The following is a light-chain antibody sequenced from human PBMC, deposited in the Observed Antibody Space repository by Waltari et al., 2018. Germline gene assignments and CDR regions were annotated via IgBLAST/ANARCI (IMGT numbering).Light chain of an antibody. V-gene: IGLV1-44*01. CDR3: AVWDDSLNGHV. CDR2: SSN. J-gene: IGLJ6*01. CDR1: ASNIGDNT. Sequence: QSVLTQPPSASGTPGQRVTISCSGSASNIGDNTVHWYQQIPGMAPKLLIYSSNQRPSGVPDRFSGSRSGTSGSLTISGLQSADEADYYCAVWDDSLNGHVFGSGTKVTVL.